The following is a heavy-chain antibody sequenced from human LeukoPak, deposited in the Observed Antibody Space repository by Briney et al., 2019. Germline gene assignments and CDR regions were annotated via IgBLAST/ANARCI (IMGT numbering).Heavy chain of an antibody. D-gene: IGHD3-3*01. J-gene: IGHJ3*02. CDR3: ARGAIFGVVITRSAFDI. Sequence: GGSLRLSCAASGFTFSSYAMHWVRQAPGKGLEWVAVISYDGSNKYYADSVKGRFTISRDDSKNTLYLQMNSLRAEDTAVYYCARGAIFGVVITRSAFDIWGQGTMVTVSS. CDR1: GFTFSSYA. V-gene: IGHV3-30*04. CDR2: ISYDGSNK.